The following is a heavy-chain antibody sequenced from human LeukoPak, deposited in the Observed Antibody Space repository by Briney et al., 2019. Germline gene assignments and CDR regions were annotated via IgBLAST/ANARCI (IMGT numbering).Heavy chain of an antibody. CDR3: ARDYRPGYCSSTSCYAAWFDP. Sequence: PGGSLRLSCAASGFTFSSYSMNWVRQAPGKGLEWVSSISSSSSNIYYADSVKGRITISRDNAKNSLYLQMNSLRAEDTAVYYCARDYRPGYCSSTSCYAAWFDPWGQGTLVTVSS. J-gene: IGHJ5*02. V-gene: IGHV3-21*01. CDR1: GFTFSSYS. D-gene: IGHD2-2*01. CDR2: ISSSSSNI.